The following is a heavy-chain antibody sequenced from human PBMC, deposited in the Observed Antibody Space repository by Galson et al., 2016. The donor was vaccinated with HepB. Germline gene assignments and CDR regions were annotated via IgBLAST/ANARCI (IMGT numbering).Heavy chain of an antibody. J-gene: IGHJ4*02. Sequence: SLRLSCAASGFTSSSYWMNWFRQAPGKEMVWVSRINGDGSSTTYADSVKGRFTISRDNAKSTLYLQMSSLRAEDTAVYYCARGHSANSFILDYRGQGTLVTVSS. D-gene: IGHD4/OR15-4a*01. CDR3: ARGHSANSFILDY. V-gene: IGHV3-74*01. CDR2: INGDGSST. CDR1: GFTSSSYW.